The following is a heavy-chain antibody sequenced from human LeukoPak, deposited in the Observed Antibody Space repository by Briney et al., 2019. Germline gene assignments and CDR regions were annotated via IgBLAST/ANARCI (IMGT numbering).Heavy chain of an antibody. CDR1: GFTFSSYG. D-gene: IGHD2-2*01. CDR2: IRYDGTNK. V-gene: IGHV3-30*02. J-gene: IGHJ4*02. CDR3: AKDTVKIVVVPAGHFDY. Sequence: GGSLRLSCAATGFTFSSYGMHWVRQAPGKGLEWAAFIRYDGTNKYYADSVKGRFTISRDNSKNTLYLQMNSLRAEDTAVYYCAKDTVKIVVVPAGHFDYWGQGTLVTVSS.